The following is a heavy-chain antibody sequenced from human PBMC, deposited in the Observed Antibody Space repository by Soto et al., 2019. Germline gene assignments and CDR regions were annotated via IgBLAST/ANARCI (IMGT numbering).Heavy chain of an antibody. D-gene: IGHD1-1*01. J-gene: IGHJ4*02. V-gene: IGHV3-23*01. CDR2: FSGSSGTT. Sequence: PGGSLRLSCAAAGFSISTYGVTWVRQAPGKGLEWVSGFSGSSGTTYYADSVKGRFTISRDNSKNTVYLQMNSLRAEDTAVYYCARWNGYGDSWGQGTLVNVSS. CDR3: ARWNGYGDS. CDR1: GFSISTYG.